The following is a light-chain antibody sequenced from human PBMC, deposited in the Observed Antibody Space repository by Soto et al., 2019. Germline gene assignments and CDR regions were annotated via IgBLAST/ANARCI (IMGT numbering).Light chain of an antibody. Sequence: EVVLTQSPGTLSLSPGDRATLSCRASQSLSSTYLVWYQQRSGRAPRLLISAASSRAAGVPDRFSGSGSGTDFTLTITSLEPEDFAVYYCQQYNISPFSFSQGTKLEIK. J-gene: IGKJ2*01. CDR2: AAS. CDR3: QQYNISPFS. CDR1: QSLSSTY. V-gene: IGKV3-20*01.